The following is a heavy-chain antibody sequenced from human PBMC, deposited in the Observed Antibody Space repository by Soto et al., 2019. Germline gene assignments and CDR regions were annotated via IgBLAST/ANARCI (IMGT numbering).Heavy chain of an antibody. D-gene: IGHD3-9*01. J-gene: IGHJ3*02. Sequence: SVKVSCKASGGTFSSYAISWVRQAPGQGLEWMGGIIPIFGTANYAQKFQGRVTITADESTSTAYMELSSLRSEDTAVYYCARGGVDGILTGHNAFDIWGQGTMVTVSS. CDR3: ARGGVDGILTGHNAFDI. V-gene: IGHV1-69*13. CDR2: IIPIFGTA. CDR1: GGTFSSYA.